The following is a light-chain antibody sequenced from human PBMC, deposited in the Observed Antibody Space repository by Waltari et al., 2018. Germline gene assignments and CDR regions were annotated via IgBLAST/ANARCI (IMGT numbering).Light chain of an antibody. J-gene: IGKJ4*01. CDR2: TAN. Sequence: DIQTTQSPPSFSASVGDRVTVTCQARKTIRSHLTWSQQKPVKVPKPLIHTANTLENGVPSRCSGSGSGAECTLTSRSLLPEDCATYYGQQHNSHPPTFGGGTKGENK. CDR3: QQHNSHPPT. V-gene: IGKV1-9*01. CDR1: KTIRSH.